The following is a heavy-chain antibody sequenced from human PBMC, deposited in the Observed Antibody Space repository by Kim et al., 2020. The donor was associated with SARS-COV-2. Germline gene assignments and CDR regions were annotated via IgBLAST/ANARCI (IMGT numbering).Heavy chain of an antibody. CDR3: ARIDIYYYGMDV. J-gene: IGHJ6*02. D-gene: IGHD3-9*01. V-gene: IGHV1-2*02. Sequence: NYAKKIQGKVTMTRDTSISTAYMELSRLRSDDTAVYYCARIDIYYYGMDVWGQGTTVTVSS.